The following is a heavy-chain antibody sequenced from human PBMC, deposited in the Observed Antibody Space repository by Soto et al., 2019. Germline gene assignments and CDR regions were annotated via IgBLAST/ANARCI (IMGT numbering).Heavy chain of an antibody. CDR3: ARKQGPTPGGGGTEPLDI. V-gene: IGHV1-46*03. D-gene: IGHD6-19*01. Sequence: QVQLVQSGAEVEKPGASVKISCNASGYSFTSQYVHWVRQAPGQGLEWMGIINPNGGSTTYAQKFQGRVAMNRDTSTRTVLIGRSGLTCVGTAVFLAARKQGPTPGGGGTEPLDIWGQGTMVTVAS. CDR1: GYSFTSQY. CDR2: INPNGGST. J-gene: IGHJ3*02.